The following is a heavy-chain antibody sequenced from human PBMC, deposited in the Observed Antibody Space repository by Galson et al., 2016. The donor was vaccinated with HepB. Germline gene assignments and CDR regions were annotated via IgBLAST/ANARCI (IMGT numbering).Heavy chain of an antibody. V-gene: IGHV4-34*01. Sequence: SETLSLTCAVYGGSLSGYYWTWIRQTPGKGLEWIGEINRSGSTNYTPSLKSRVTISVDTSRNQFSLKLNSVTAADTAVYYCVRHKSKTVVEVPLIETWGQGTLVIVSS. CDR3: VRHKSKTVVEVPLIET. CDR2: INRSGST. CDR1: GGSLSGYY. D-gene: IGHD2-21*01. J-gene: IGHJ4*02.